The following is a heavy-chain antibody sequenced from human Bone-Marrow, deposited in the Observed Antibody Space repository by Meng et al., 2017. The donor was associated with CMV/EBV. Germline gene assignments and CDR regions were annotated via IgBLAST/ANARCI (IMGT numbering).Heavy chain of an antibody. CDR2: IVVGSGNT. Sequence: SVKVSGKASGFNFTSSAVQWVRQARGQRLEWIGWIVVGSGNTNYAQKFQERVTITRDMSTSTAYMELSSLRSEDTAVYYCAAGSGAVPICLDHWGQGTLVTVSS. CDR3: AAGSGAVPICLDH. D-gene: IGHD3-3*01. CDR1: GFNFTSSA. V-gene: IGHV1-58*01. J-gene: IGHJ5*02.